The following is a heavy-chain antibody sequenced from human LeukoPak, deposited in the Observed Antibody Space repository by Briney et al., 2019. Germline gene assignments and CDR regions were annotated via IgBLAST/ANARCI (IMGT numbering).Heavy chain of an antibody. V-gene: IGHV3-7*01. CDR1: GFTFSSYW. J-gene: IGHJ4*02. CDR3: ARDIAAVPYYFDY. CDR2: IKQDGSEK. Sequence: GGALRLSCAASGFTFSSYWLSWVRQAPGKGLEWVANIKQDGSEKYNVDSLRGRFTISRDNAKNSLYLQMNSLTAEDTAVYCCARDIAAVPYYFDYWGQGTLVTVSS. D-gene: IGHD6-13*01.